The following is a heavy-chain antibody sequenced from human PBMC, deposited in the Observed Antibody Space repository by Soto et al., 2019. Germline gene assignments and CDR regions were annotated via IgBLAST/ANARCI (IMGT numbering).Heavy chain of an antibody. CDR1: GFSLTSTAVG. V-gene: IGHV2-5*02. CDR2: IYWDDNN. Sequence: QITLKESGPTLVKPTQTLTLTCTFSGFSLTSTAVGVNWIRQPPGKALEWLALIYWDDNNQYNPSLKSRLTVTKYTSQTQVVLTMTNMDPVATATYYCAHGSGWLSDYWGQGTLVTVSS. J-gene: IGHJ4*02. D-gene: IGHD6-19*01. CDR3: AHGSGWLSDY.